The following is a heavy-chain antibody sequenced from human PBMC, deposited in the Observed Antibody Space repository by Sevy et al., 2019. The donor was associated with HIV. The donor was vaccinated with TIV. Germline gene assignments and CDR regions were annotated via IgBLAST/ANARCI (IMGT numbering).Heavy chain of an antibody. Sequence: GGSLRLSCAASTFTFGHYAMHWVRQAPGKGLQWVAGISYEGSNEYYTDSVKGRFTISRDNSKNTLNLEMNNMRVEDTALYYCASDWGTPPTAILYYFDFWGQGIPVTVSS. V-gene: IGHV3-30*04. CDR1: TFTFGHYA. CDR3: ASDWGTPPTAILYYFDF. D-gene: IGHD3-16*01. CDR2: ISYEGSNE. J-gene: IGHJ4*02.